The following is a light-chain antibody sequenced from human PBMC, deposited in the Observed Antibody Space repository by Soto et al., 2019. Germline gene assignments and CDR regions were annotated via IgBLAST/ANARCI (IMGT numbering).Light chain of an antibody. Sequence: QSALTQPASVSGSPGQSITISCTGTSSDVGGYNYVSWYQQHPGKAPKRMIYDVSNRPSGVSNRFSGSKSGNTASLTISGLQAEDEADYYCSSYTSSSTHYVFGPGTQLTVL. CDR1: SSDVGGYNY. CDR3: SSYTSSSTHYV. J-gene: IGLJ7*01. CDR2: DVS. V-gene: IGLV2-14*01.